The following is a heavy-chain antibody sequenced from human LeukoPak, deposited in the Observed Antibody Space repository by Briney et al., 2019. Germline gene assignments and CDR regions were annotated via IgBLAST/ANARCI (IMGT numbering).Heavy chain of an antibody. J-gene: IGHJ3*02. Sequence: GGSLRLSCAASGFTFSSYSMNWVRQAPGKGLEWVSYISSSSSTIYYADSVKGRFTISRDNAKNSLYLQMNSLRAEDTAVYYCARALGNWGYVAFDISGQGTMVTVSS. CDR3: ARALGNWGYVAFDI. CDR2: ISSSSSTI. CDR1: GFTFSSYS. D-gene: IGHD7-27*01. V-gene: IGHV3-48*01.